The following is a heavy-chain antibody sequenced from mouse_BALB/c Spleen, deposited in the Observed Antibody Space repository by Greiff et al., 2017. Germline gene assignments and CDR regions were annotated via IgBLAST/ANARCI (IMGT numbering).Heavy chain of an antibody. CDR2: IWSGGST. CDR1: GFSLTSYG. V-gene: IGHV2-2*02. D-gene: IGHD2-2*01. Sequence: QVQLKQSGPGLVQPSQSLSITCTVSGFSLTSYGVHWVRQSPGKGLEWLGVIWSGGSTDYNAAFISRLSISKDNSKSQVFFKMNSLQANDTAIYYCARGLYGFLDDWGQGTTLAVSS. CDR3: ARGLYGFLDD. J-gene: IGHJ2*01.